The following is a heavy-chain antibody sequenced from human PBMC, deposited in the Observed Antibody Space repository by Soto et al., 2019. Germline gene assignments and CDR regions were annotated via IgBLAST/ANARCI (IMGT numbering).Heavy chain of an antibody. J-gene: IGHJ4*02. D-gene: IGHD3-16*01. CDR1: GFTFSSYS. CDR3: ARGSRWGSERTTDY. CDR2: ISSSGSII. V-gene: IGHV3-48*01. Sequence: EVQLVESGGGLVQPGGSLRLSCAASGFTFSSYSMNWVRQAPGKGLECISYISSSGSIIYYADSVKGRFTISRDNAKNSLYLQMNSLRAEDTAVYYCARGSRWGSERTTDYWGQGTLVTVSS.